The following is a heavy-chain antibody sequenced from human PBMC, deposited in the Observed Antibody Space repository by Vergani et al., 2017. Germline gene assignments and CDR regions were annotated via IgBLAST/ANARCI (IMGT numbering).Heavy chain of an antibody. D-gene: IGHD2-2*02. Sequence: QVQLQQWGAGLLKPSETLSLTCAVYGGSFSSYYWSWIRQPPGKGLEWIGYIYYSGSTNYNPSLKSRVTMSVDTSKNQFSLKLSSVTAADTAVYYCARDEGYCSSTSCYNDGGWFDPWGQGTLVTVSS. J-gene: IGHJ5*02. CDR3: ARDEGYCSSTSCYNDGGWFDP. V-gene: IGHV4-34*11. CDR1: GGSFSSYY. CDR2: IYYSGST.